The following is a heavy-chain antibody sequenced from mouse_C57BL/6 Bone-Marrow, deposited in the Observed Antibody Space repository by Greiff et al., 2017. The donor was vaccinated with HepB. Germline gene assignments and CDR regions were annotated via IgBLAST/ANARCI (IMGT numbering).Heavy chain of an antibody. D-gene: IGHD1-1*01. CDR3: AREENYYGSSFMDY. J-gene: IGHJ4*01. CDR1: GYTFTSYG. CDR2: IYPRSGNT. Sequence: QVQLKESGAELARPGASVKLSCKASGYTFTSYGISWVKQRTGQGLEWIGEIYPRSGNTYYNEKFKGKATLTADKSSSTAYMELRSLTSEDSAVYFCAREENYYGSSFMDYWGQGTSVTVSS. V-gene: IGHV1-81*01.